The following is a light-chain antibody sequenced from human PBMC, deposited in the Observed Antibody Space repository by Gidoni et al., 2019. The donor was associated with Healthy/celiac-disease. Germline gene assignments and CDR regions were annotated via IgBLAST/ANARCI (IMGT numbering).Light chain of an antibody. CDR2: KAS. J-gene: IGKJ1*01. Sequence: DIQMTQSPSTLSASVGDRVTITCRASQSISSWLAWYQQKPGKAPKLLIYKASSLESGVPSRVSGSGSGTEFTLTISSLQPDDFATYYGQQYNSYSQTFGQGTKVEIK. V-gene: IGKV1-5*03. CDR3: QQYNSYSQT. CDR1: QSISSW.